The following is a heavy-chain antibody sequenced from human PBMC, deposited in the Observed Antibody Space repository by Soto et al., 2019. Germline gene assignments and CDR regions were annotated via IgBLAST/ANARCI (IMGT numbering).Heavy chain of an antibody. CDR2: ITSTSNFI. D-gene: IGHD2-2*01. V-gene: IGHV3-21*01. CDR3: TRGAYCSSMSCRAHSMDV. Sequence: EVQVVESGGGLVKPGGSLRLSCGVSGFTFSSYAMNWVRQAPGKGLEWVSFITSTSNFIYYADSVKGRFTIYRDNAKNSLFLQMNSLRAEDTAVYYCTRGAYCSSMSCRAHSMDVWGQGTTVTVSS. J-gene: IGHJ6*02. CDR1: GFTFSSYA.